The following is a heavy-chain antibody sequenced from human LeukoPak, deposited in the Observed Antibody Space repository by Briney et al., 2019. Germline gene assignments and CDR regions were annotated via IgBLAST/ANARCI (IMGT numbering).Heavy chain of an antibody. CDR1: GGSISSYY. CDR3: ARTSYSWNFRYYYYYMDV. Sequence: SETLSLTCAVSGGSISSYYWSWRWQPPGRGVEWGGYIYYSGSTNHNPSLKSRVTISVDTSKNQFSLKLSSVTAADTAVYYCARTSYSWNFRYYYYYMDVWGKGTTVTVSS. CDR2: IYYSGST. D-gene: IGHD1-1*01. J-gene: IGHJ6*03. V-gene: IGHV4-59*08.